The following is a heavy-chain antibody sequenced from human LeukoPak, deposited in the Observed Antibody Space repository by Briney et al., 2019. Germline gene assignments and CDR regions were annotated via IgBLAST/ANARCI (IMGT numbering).Heavy chain of an antibody. CDR3: ARTGSSSWRYYFDY. CDR1: GGSISSSSYY. V-gene: IGHV4-39*01. Sequence: SETLSLTCTVSGGSISSSSYYWGWIRQPPGKGLEWIGSIYYSGSTYYNPSLKSRVTISVDTSKNQFSLKLSSVTAADTAVYYCARTGSSSWRYYFDYWGQGTLVTVSS. J-gene: IGHJ4*02. D-gene: IGHD6-6*01. CDR2: IYYSGST.